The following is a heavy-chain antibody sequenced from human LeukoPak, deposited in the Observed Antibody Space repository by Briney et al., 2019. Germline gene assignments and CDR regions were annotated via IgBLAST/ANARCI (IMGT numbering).Heavy chain of an antibody. Sequence: GGSLRLSCAASGFTFGSYGVSWVRQAPGKGLEWVSTIHPSGTNTHYADSVKGRFTISRDNSKNKLFLLMSTLRADDTAIYYCAKDPSTLTIRDDYWGQGTLVTVSS. V-gene: IGHV3-23*01. J-gene: IGHJ4*02. CDR1: GFTFGSYG. D-gene: IGHD5-24*01. CDR3: AKDPSTLTIRDDY. CDR2: IHPSGTNT.